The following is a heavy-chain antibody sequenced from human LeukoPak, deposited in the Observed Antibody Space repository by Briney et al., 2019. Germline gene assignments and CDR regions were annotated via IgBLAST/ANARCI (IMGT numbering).Heavy chain of an antibody. J-gene: IGHJ3*02. V-gene: IGHV3-11*05. CDR3: AKDLSITMIVVVMGAFDI. CDR1: GFTFSDYY. CDR2: IGTRSDYI. D-gene: IGHD3-22*01. Sequence: GGSLRLSCAASGFTFSDYYMSWIRQAPGKGLEWVSFIGTRSDYIYYADSVKGRFTISRDNSKNTLYLQMNSLRAEDTAVYYCAKDLSITMIVVVMGAFDIWGQGTMVTVSS.